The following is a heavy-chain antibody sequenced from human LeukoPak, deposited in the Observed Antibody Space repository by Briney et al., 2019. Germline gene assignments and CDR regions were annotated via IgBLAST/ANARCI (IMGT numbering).Heavy chain of an antibody. D-gene: IGHD4/OR15-4a*01. CDR2: IYNGRTT. Sequence: SKTLSLTCTVSGGSISSINHHWGWVRQSPGKDLEWIGSIYNGRTTFSNPSLNSRVTISIVTSKNQFSLQLNSVTAADTAVYYCARADYGTVDYWGQGTLVTVSS. CDR1: GGSISSINHH. J-gene: IGHJ4*02. CDR3: ARADYGTVDY. V-gene: IGHV4-39*01.